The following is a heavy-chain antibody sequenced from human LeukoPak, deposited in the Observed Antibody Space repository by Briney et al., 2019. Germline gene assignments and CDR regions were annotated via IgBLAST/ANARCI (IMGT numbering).Heavy chain of an antibody. Sequence: PGGSLRLSCAASGFTFSSYAMSWVRQAPGKGLEWVSAISGSGGSTHYADSVKGRFTISRDNSKNTLYLQMNSLRAEDTAVYYCAKDYSNYPNYGMDVWGQGTTATVSS. V-gene: IGHV3-23*01. J-gene: IGHJ6*02. CDR2: ISGSGGST. CDR1: GFTFSSYA. CDR3: AKDYSNYPNYGMDV. D-gene: IGHD4-11*01.